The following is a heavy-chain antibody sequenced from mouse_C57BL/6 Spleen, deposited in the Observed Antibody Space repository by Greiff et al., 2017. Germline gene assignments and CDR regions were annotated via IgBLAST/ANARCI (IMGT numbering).Heavy chain of an antibody. V-gene: IGHV1-62-2*01. CDR3: ARHRNYYGTDYAMDY. J-gene: IGHJ4*01. Sequence: VQRVESGAELVKPGASVKLSCKASGYTFTEYTIHWVKQRSGQGLEWIGWFYPGSGSIKYNEKFKDKATLTADKSSSTVYMELSRLTSEDSAVYFCARHRNYYGTDYAMDYWGQGTSVTVSS. CDR1: GYTFTEYT. CDR2: FYPGSGSI. D-gene: IGHD1-1*01.